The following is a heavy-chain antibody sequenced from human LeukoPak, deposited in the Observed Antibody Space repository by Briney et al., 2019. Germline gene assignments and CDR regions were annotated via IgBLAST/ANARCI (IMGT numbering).Heavy chain of an antibody. CDR3: ARDVSSSGSYFDH. J-gene: IGHJ4*02. CDR1: GGSISRYY. Sequence: SETLSLTCTVSGGSISRYYWSWIRQSPGKGLEWIGYIYYSGTTNYNPPLKSRVTISLDTSKNPFSLKLSSVTAADTAVYYCARDVSSSGSYFDHWGQGTLVTVSS. V-gene: IGHV4-59*01. CDR2: IYYSGTT. D-gene: IGHD6-19*01.